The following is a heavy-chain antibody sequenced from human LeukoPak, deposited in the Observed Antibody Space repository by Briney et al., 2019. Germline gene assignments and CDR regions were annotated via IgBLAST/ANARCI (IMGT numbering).Heavy chain of an antibody. D-gene: IGHD3-22*01. J-gene: IGHJ4*02. CDR2: IYYRGSS. CDR1: GGSISSGGYY. V-gene: IGHV4-39*01. CDR3: ARQSDSSGYYSFNY. Sequence: SETLSLTCTVSGGSISSGGYYWSWLRQPPGKGLEWIGTIYYRGSSSYNPSLKSRVTMSVATSKNHFSLKLSSVTAADTAVYFCARQSDSSGYYSFNYWGQGTLVTVSS.